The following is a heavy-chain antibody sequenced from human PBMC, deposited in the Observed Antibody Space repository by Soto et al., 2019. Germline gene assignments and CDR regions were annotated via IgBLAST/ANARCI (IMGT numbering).Heavy chain of an antibody. CDR2: ISSSSSYI. J-gene: IGHJ4*02. V-gene: IGHV3-21*01. Sequence: AGGSLRLSCAASGFTFSSYSMNWVRQAPGKGLGWVSSISSSSSYIYYADSVKGRFTISRDNAKNSLYLQMNSLRAEDTAVYYCARTLTDSSSTFDYWGQGTLVTVSS. D-gene: IGHD6-6*01. CDR1: GFTFSSYS. CDR3: ARTLTDSSSTFDY.